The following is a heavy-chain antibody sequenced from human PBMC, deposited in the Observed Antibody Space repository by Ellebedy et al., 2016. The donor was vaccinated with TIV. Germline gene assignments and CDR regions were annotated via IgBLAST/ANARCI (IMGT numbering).Heavy chain of an antibody. CDR2: ISGSGGST. V-gene: IGHV3-23*01. CDR3: ARDYGSGSYRIMGLDS. Sequence: GESLKISCAASGFAFTMCGMTWVRQAPGKGLEWVSGISGSGGSTYYADSVEGRFTISRDNSKNTLDLQMNSLRDDDTAVYYCARDYGSGSYRIMGLDSWGQGTLVTVSS. J-gene: IGHJ5*01. CDR1: GFAFTMCG. D-gene: IGHD3-10*01.